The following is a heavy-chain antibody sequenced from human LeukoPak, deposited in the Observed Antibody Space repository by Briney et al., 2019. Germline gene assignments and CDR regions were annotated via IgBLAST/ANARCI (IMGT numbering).Heavy chain of an antibody. V-gene: IGHV3-30*18. Sequence: GRSLRLSCAASGFTFSSYGMHWVRQAPGKGLEWVAVISYDGSNRYYADSVKGRFTISRDNSKNTLYLQMNSLRAEDTAVYYCAKVGVGATNFDYWGQGTLVTVSS. CDR1: GFTFSSYG. CDR3: AKVGVGATNFDY. D-gene: IGHD1-26*01. J-gene: IGHJ4*02. CDR2: ISYDGSNR.